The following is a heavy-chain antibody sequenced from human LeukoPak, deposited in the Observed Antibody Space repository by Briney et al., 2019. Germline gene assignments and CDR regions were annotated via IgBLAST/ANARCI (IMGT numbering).Heavy chain of an antibody. D-gene: IGHD3-10*01. J-gene: IGHJ4*02. Sequence: GGSLRLSCAASGFTFSSYAMSWVRQAPGKGLEWVSAISASGGSTYHADSVKGRFTISRDNSKNTVHLQMNSLRAEDRAVYYCAKVFSYYALYYFDYWGQGTLVTVSS. CDR2: ISASGGST. CDR1: GFTFSSYA. V-gene: IGHV3-23*01. CDR3: AKVFSYYALYYFDY.